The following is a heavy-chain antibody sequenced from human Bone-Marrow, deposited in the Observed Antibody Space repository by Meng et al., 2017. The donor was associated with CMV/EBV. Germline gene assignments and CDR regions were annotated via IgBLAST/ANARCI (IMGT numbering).Heavy chain of an antibody. CDR2: INTNSGGT. V-gene: IGHV1-2*04. D-gene: IGHD1-1*01. CDR3: AIEVQQRSFDY. J-gene: IGHJ4*02. CDR1: GYTFTGYY. Sequence: GKASGYTFTGYYMHWVRQAPGQGLEWMGWINTNSGGTNYAQKFQGWVTMTRDTSISTAYMELSRLRSDDTAVYYCAIEVQQRSFDYWGQGTLVTVSS.